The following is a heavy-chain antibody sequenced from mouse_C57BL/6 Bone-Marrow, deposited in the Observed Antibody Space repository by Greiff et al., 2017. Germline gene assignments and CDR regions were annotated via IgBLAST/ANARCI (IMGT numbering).Heavy chain of an antibody. CDR2: ISGGGGNT. V-gene: IGHV5-9*01. Sequence: EVQLVESGGGLEKPGGSLKLSCAASGFTFSSYTMSWVRQTPEKRLEWVATISGGGGNTYYPDSVKGRFTISRDNAKNTLYLQMSSLRSEDTALYYCARGLAGFDYWGQGTTLTVSS. CDR1: GFTFSSYT. D-gene: IGHD3-1*01. CDR3: ARGLAGFDY. J-gene: IGHJ2*01.